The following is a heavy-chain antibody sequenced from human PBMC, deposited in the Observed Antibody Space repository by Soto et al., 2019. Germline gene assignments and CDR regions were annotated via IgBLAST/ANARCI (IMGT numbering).Heavy chain of an antibody. Sequence: ASVKVSCKASGYTFTSYAVHWVRQAPGQRLEWMGWINAGNGNTKYSQKFQGRVTITRDTSASTAYMELSSLRSEDTAVYYCARGGSDYYGSGSYYTWFDPWGQGTLVTVSS. CDR2: INAGNGNT. D-gene: IGHD3-10*01. J-gene: IGHJ5*02. CDR1: GYTFTSYA. V-gene: IGHV1-3*01. CDR3: ARGGSDYYGSGSYYTWFDP.